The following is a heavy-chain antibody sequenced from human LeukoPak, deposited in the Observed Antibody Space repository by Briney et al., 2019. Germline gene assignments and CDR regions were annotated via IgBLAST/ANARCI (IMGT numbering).Heavy chain of an antibody. Sequence: ASVKVSCKASGYTFTEYYIHWIRQAPGQGLEWMGWINPNSGATNSAQKFRGGVTMTRVTSLSTAYMELSRLTSDDTAVYYCASVYSGYDLSQLDYWGQGTLVTVSS. CDR3: ASVYSGYDLSQLDY. V-gene: IGHV1-2*02. CDR2: INPNSGAT. J-gene: IGHJ4*02. D-gene: IGHD5-12*01. CDR1: GYTFTEYY.